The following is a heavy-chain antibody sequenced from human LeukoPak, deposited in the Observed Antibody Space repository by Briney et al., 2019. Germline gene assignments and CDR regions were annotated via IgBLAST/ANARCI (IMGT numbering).Heavy chain of an antibody. V-gene: IGHV1-18*01. CDR1: GYTFTSYG. D-gene: IGHD3-3*01. CDR2: ISAYNGNT. J-gene: IGHJ4*02. CDR3: ARGRAYYDFWRDFDY. Sequence: GASVKVSCKASGYTFTSYGISWVRQAPGQGLEWMGWISAYNGNTNYAQKLQGRVTMTTDTSTSTAYMELRSLRSDDTAVYYCARGRAYYDFWRDFDYWGQGTLVTVSS.